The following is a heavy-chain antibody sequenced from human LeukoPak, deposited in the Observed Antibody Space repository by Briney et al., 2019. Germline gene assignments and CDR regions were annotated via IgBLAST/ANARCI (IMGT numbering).Heavy chain of an antibody. J-gene: IGHJ4*02. D-gene: IGHD2-21*02. CDR1: GFTFSSYG. Sequence: PGGSLRLSCAASGFTFSSYGMHWVRQAPGKGLEWVAFIRYDGSNKYYADSVEGRFTISRDNSKNTLYLQMNSLRAEDTAVYYCAKDRKVVTAMARGVLDDYWGQGTLVTVSS. V-gene: IGHV3-30*02. CDR3: AKDRKVVTAMARGVLDDY. CDR2: IRYDGSNK.